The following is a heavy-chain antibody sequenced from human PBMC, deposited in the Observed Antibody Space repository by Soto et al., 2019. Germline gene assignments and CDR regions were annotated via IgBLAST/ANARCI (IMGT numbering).Heavy chain of an antibody. CDR1: GYTFTSYC. CDR3: ARGPTYYYYYGMDV. CDR2: ISAYNGNT. Sequence: ASVKVSCKASGYTFTSYCISWVRQAPGQGLEWMGWISAYNGNTNYAQKLQGRVTMTTDTSTSTAYMELRSLRSDDTAVYYCARGPTYYYYYGMDVWGQGTTVTVSS. J-gene: IGHJ6*02. V-gene: IGHV1-18*01.